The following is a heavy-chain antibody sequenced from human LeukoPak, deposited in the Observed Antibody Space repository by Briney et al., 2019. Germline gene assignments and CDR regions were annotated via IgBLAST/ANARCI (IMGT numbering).Heavy chain of an antibody. CDR2: IVVGSGNT. Sequence: SVKVSCKASGFTFTSSAVQWVRQARGQRLEWIGWIVVGSGNTNYAQEFQERVTITRDMSTSTAYMELSSLRSEDTAVYYCAAWAGDYPEPSIDAFDIWGQGTMVTVSS. D-gene: IGHD4-17*01. V-gene: IGHV1-58*01. CDR3: AAWAGDYPEPSIDAFDI. J-gene: IGHJ3*02. CDR1: GFTFTSSA.